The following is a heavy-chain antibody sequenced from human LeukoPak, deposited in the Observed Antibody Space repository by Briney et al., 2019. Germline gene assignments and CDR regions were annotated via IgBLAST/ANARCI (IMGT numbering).Heavy chain of an antibody. CDR1: GGSISSGGYY. Sequence: SETLSLTCTVSGGSISSGGYYWSWVRQHPGKGLEWIGYIYYSGSTYYNPSLKSRVTISVDTSKNQFSLKLSSVTAADTAVYYCARGPSGYSSSEAFDYWGQGTLVTVSS. D-gene: IGHD6-6*01. CDR3: ARGPSGYSSSEAFDY. V-gene: IGHV4-31*03. CDR2: IYYSGST. J-gene: IGHJ4*02.